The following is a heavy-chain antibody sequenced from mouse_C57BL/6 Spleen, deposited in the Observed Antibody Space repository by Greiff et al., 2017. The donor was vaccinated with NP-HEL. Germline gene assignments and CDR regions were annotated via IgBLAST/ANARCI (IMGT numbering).Heavy chain of an antibody. CDR3: ARWRGYDYDFDY. CDR1: GYSFTSYT. D-gene: IGHD2-4*01. Sequence: VNLVESGPNLASPCPSVKISCKVSGYSFTSYTLPWLIRRPGRGLEWFGYFNPSSGFPKYNQKFKDKATLTADKSSSTAYMQLSRLTSEDAAVYYCARWRGYDYDFDYWGQGTTLTVSA. CDR2: FNPSSGFP. J-gene: IGHJ2*01. V-gene: IGHV1-4*01.